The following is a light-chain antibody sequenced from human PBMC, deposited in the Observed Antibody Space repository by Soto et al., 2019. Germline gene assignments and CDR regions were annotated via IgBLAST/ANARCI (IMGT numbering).Light chain of an antibody. Sequence: DIQMTQSPSSLSASVGDRVTITCRASQGISNYLAWYQQKPGKVPKLLIYAASTLQSGVPSRFSDSRSGTDFTLTISSLQTEDVATYYCQKYNSAPRSTFGGGTKVEIK. CDR3: QKYNSAPRST. J-gene: IGKJ4*01. CDR2: AAS. V-gene: IGKV1-27*01. CDR1: QGISNY.